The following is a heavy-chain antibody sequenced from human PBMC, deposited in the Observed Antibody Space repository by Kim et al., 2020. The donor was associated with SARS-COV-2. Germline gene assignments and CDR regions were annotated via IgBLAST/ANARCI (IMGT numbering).Heavy chain of an antibody. D-gene: IGHD2-2*01. V-gene: IGHV3-21*01. J-gene: IGHJ5*02. CDR2: I. Sequence: IYSAHSVKGRFTISRDNAKNSLYLQMHSLRARDTAVYYWASSYLYNWFDPWGQGTLVTVSS. CDR3: ASSYLYNWFDP.